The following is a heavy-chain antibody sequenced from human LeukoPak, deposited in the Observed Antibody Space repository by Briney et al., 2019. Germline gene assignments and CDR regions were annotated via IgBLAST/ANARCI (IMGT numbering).Heavy chain of an antibody. Sequence: GGSLRLSCVASGFRYSHYGMNWVRQAPGKGLEWVSGITSDSRGIYYADSVKGRFTIYRDNSKMTLYLQMDSLGVEDTALYYCVQDGAWGAFGSWGQGTLVTVSS. J-gene: IGHJ4*02. CDR2: ITSDSRGI. CDR1: GFRYSHYG. V-gene: IGHV3-23*01. D-gene: IGHD7-27*01. CDR3: VQDGAWGAFGS.